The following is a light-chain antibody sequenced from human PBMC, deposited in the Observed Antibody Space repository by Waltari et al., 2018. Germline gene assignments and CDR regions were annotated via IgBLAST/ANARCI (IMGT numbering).Light chain of an antibody. Sequence: QSALTQPASVSGSPGQSITISCTGTSSNVGGYTLVSWYQQHPGKAPLLIIYAVKKRPSGISHRFSGSKSRNTASLTISGLQADDESDYYCCSYAGDSTLIFGGGTKLTVL. CDR1: SSNVGGYTL. V-gene: IGLV2-23*02. J-gene: IGLJ2*01. CDR2: AVK. CDR3: CSYAGDSTLI.